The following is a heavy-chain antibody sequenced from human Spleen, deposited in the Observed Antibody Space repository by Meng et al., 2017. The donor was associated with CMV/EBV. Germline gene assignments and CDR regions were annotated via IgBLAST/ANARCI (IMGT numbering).Heavy chain of an antibody. D-gene: IGHD6-6*01. CDR3: ARDGRTYSSSAYYFDY. CDR1: GYTFTSYY. CDR2: INPSGGST. V-gene: IGHV1-46*01. J-gene: IGHJ4*02. Sequence: ASVKVSCKASGYTFTSYYMHWVRQAPGQGLEWMGIINPSGGSTSYAQKFQGRVTTTRDTSTSTVYMELSSLRSEDTAVYYCARDGRTYSSSAYYFDYWGQGTLVTVSS.